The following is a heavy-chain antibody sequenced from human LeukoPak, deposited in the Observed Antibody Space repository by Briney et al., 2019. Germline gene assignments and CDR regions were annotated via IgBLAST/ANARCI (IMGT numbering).Heavy chain of an antibody. CDR1: GGSISSGGYS. J-gene: IGHJ4*02. D-gene: IGHD2-21*02. CDR3: ARTSAPYCGGDCYRPFDY. V-gene: IGHV4-30-2*01. Sequence: SETLSLTCAVSGGSISSGGYSWSWIRQPPGKGLEWIGYIYHSGSTYYNPSLKSRVTISVDRSKNQFSLKLSSVTAADTAVYYCARTSAPYCGGDCYRPFDYWGQGTLVTVSS. CDR2: IYHSGST.